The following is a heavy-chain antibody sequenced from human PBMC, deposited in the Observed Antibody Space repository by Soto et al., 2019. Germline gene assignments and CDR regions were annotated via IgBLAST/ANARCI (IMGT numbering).Heavy chain of an antibody. Sequence: QVQLQQWGAGLLKPSETLSLTCAVYGGSFSGYYWSWIRQPPGKGLEWIGEINHSGSTNYNPSLKSRVTISVDTSKNQFSLKLSSVTAADTAVYYCASVSPRCSGGCCYFDYWGQGTLVTVSS. V-gene: IGHV4-34*01. CDR1: GGSFSGYY. CDR2: INHSGST. CDR3: ASVSPRCSGGCCYFDY. D-gene: IGHD2-15*01. J-gene: IGHJ4*02.